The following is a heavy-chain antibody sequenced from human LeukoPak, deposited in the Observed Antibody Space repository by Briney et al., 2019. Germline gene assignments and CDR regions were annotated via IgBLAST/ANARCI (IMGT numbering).Heavy chain of an antibody. V-gene: IGHV1-69*04. D-gene: IGHD5-12*01. J-gene: IGHJ6*02. Sequence: VASVKVSCAASGGTFSSYAISWVRQAPGQGLEWMGRIIPILGIANYAQKFQGRVTITADKSTSTAYMELSSRRSEDTAVYYCARDPNIVATIKGGYYYCMDVWGQGTTVTVSS. CDR1: GGTFSSYA. CDR3: ARDPNIVATIKGGYYYCMDV. CDR2: IIPILGIA.